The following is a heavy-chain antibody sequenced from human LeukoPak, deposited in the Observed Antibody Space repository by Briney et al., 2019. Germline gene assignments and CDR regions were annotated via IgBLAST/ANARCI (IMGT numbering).Heavy chain of an antibody. V-gene: IGHV3-23*01. CDR1: GFTFSIYA. Sequence: PGGSLRLSCAASGFTFSIYAMNWVRQAPGKGLEWVSAISFNGGSTYYADSVKGRFTITRDNSENTLYLQMHSLRAGDTAVYYCARDRPNYYGSDGHYYRRDGDYWGRGTLVSVSS. J-gene: IGHJ4*02. D-gene: IGHD3-22*01. CDR2: ISFNGGST. CDR3: ARDRPNYYGSDGHYYRRDGDY.